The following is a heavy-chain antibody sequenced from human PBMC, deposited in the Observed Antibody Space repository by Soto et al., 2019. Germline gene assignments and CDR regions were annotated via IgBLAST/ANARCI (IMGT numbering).Heavy chain of an antibody. D-gene: IGHD3-22*01. CDR2: FDPEDGET. CDR1: GYTLTELS. CDR3: ATATTMIVVVIASHACDI. J-gene: IGHJ3*02. V-gene: IGHV1-24*01. Sequence: QVQLVQSGAEVKKPGASVKVSCKVSGYTLTELSMHWVRQAPGKGLEWMGGFDPEDGETIYAQKFQGRVTMTEDTSTDTAYMELSSLRSEDTAVYYCATATTMIVVVIASHACDIWGQGTMVTVSS.